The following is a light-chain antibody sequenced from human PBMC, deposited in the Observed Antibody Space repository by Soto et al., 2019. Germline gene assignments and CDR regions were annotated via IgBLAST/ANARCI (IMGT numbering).Light chain of an antibody. CDR3: SSFTTNNRL. CDR1: SGDVGDNDY. J-gene: IGLJ3*02. Sequence: QSVLTQPASVSGSPGQSITISCTGTSGDVGDNDYVSWYQQHPGKAPKLIIYEDSNRPSGVSHRFSGSKSGNTASLTISGLQPEDEADYYCSSFTTNNRLFGGGTKLTVL. CDR2: EDS. V-gene: IGLV2-14*01.